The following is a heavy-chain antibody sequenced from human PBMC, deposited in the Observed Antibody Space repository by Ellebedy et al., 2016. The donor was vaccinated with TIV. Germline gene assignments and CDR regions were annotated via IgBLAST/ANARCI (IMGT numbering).Heavy chain of an antibody. D-gene: IGHD6-13*01. J-gene: IGHJ6*03. CDR1: GFTVSSKY. Sequence: GESLKISCAASGFTVSSKYMSWVRQAPGKGLEWVAVLYSGGRTLYADSVRGRFSISRDNSKNKLYLQMNTLRAEDTAVYYCASLPCRWYHECEYNMDVWGQGTTVTVSS. CDR3: ASLPCRWYHECEYNMDV. V-gene: IGHV3-53*01. CDR2: LYSGGRT.